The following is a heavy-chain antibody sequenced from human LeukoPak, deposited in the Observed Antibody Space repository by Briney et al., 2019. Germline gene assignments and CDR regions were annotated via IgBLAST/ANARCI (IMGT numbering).Heavy chain of an antibody. V-gene: IGHV4-4*07. CDR1: GGSISSYY. CDR3: ARGYSGYDPYNWFDP. Sequence: SETLSLTCTVSGGSISSYYWSWIRQPAGKGLEWIGRIYTSGSTNYNPSLKSRVTMSVDTSKNQFSLKLSSVTAADTAVYYCARGYSGYDPYNWFDPWGQGTLVTVSS. J-gene: IGHJ5*02. CDR2: IYTSGST. D-gene: IGHD5-12*01.